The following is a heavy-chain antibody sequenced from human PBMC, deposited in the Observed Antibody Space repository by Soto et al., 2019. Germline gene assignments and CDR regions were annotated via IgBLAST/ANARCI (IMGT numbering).Heavy chain of an antibody. Sequence: QVQLQESGPGLVKPSQTLSLTCTVSGDSIRSGGYYWSWIRQHPGKGLEWFGYIYDNGGAYYSPSLRGRVVISRDRSENQFSLRLSSVTAADTAVYYCARVKGGTTRRAFDSWGQGTLVTVSS. CDR2: IYDNGGA. V-gene: IGHV4-31*03. D-gene: IGHD1-7*01. J-gene: IGHJ4*02. CDR3: ARVKGGTTRRAFDS. CDR1: GDSIRSGGYY.